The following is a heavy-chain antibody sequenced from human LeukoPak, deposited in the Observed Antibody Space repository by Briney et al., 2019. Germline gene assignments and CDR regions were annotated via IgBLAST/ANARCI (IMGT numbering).Heavy chain of an antibody. J-gene: IGHJ4*02. CDR2: IYYSRST. V-gene: IGHV4-59*01. D-gene: IGHD2-15*01. CDR1: GDSIRSFY. CDR3: ARDPGGSADY. Sequence: SETLSLTCTVSGDSIRSFYWSWIRQPPGKGLEWIGHIYYSRSTNYNPSLKSRVAISVDMSKNQFSLKMTSVNAADTAVYYCARDPGGSADYWGQGTLVTVSS.